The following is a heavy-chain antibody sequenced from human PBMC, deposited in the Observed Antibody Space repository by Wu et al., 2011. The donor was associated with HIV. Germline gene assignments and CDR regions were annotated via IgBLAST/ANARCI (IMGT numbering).Heavy chain of an antibody. Sequence: RLSCAASGFTFSSYSMNWVRQAPGKGLEWVSSISSSSSYIYYADSVKGRFTISRDNAKNSLYLQMNSLRAEDTAVYYCAREPDIVATIMFDYWGQGTLVTVSS. J-gene: IGHJ4*02. CDR1: GFTFSSYS. D-gene: IGHD5-12*01. CDR2: ISSSSSYI. V-gene: IGHV3-21*01. CDR3: AREPDIVATIMFDY.